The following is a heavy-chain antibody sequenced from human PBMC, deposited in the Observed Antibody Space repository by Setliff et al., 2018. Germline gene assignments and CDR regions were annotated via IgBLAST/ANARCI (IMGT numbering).Heavy chain of an antibody. CDR3: ARRDSTGYYGYSFDF. J-gene: IGHJ4*02. Sequence: PSETLSLTCIVSGDSISGYFWSWIRQSPGKGLDWIGTVDHSGNTFYNPSLKSRVTISVDTSKNQLSLKLASVTAADTAVYYCARRDSTGYYGYSFDFWGQGTLVTVSS. CDR1: GDSISGYF. V-gene: IGHV4-39*01. D-gene: IGHD3-22*01. CDR2: VDHSGNT.